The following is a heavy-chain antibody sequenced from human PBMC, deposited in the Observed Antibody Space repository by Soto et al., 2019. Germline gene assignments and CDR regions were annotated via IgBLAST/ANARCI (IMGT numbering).Heavy chain of an antibody. J-gene: IGHJ4*02. Sequence: GESLKISCKGSGYSFTSYWISWVRQMPGKGLEWMGRIDPSDSYTNYSPSFQGHVTISADKSISTAYLQWSSLKASDTAMYYCERRDYSNSPFDYWGQGTLVTVSS. CDR1: GYSFTSYW. V-gene: IGHV5-10-1*01. D-gene: IGHD4-4*01. CDR2: IDPSDSYT. CDR3: ERRDYSNSPFDY.